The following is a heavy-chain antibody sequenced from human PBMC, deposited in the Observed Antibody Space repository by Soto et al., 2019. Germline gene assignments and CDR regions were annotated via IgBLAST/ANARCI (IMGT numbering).Heavy chain of an antibody. Sequence: EEILVESGGKLVQPGASLRLSCAASGFTFSNFGMNWVRQVPGGGLEWLSYITSSVSTIYYADSVKGRFTISRDNAKRSLYLQMDSLGVEDTGIYYCAREGAYLQADDAFDLWGQGTMVVVSS. D-gene: IGHD3-16*01. CDR2: ITSSVSTI. CDR3: AREGAYLQADDAFDL. V-gene: IGHV3-48*01. CDR1: GFTFSNFG. J-gene: IGHJ3*01.